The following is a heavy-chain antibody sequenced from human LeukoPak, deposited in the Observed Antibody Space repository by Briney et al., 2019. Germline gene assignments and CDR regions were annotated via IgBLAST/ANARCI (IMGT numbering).Heavy chain of an antibody. CDR1: GGSISSYY. V-gene: IGHV4-59*12. D-gene: IGHD4-17*01. Sequence: SETLSVTCTVSGGSISSYYWSWIRQPPGKGLEWIGYIYYSGSTNYNPSLKSRVTISVDTSKNQFSLKLSSVTAADTAVYYCARDNGDYRFDYWGQGTLVTVSS. CDR2: IYYSGST. CDR3: ARDNGDYRFDY. J-gene: IGHJ4*02.